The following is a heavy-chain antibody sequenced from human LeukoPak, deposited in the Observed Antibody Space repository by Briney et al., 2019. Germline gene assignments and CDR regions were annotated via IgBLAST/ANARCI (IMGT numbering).Heavy chain of an antibody. CDR2: IYSGGST. Sequence: PGGSLRLSCAASGFTVSSNYMSWVRQAPGKGLEWVSVIYSGGSTYYADSVKGRFTISRDNSKNTLYLQMNSLRAEDTAVYYCAKVGDDDAFDIWGQGTMVTVSS. V-gene: IGHV3-53*01. CDR1: GFTVSSNY. CDR3: AKVGDDDAFDI. J-gene: IGHJ3*02. D-gene: IGHD2-21*02.